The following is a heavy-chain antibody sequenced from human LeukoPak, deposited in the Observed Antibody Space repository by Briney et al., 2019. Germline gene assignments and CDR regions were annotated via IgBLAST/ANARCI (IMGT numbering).Heavy chain of an antibody. J-gene: IGHJ4*02. CDR2: ISYDGSNK. CDR1: GFTFSSYG. D-gene: IGHD3-9*01. Sequence: PGGSLRLSCAASGFTFSSYGMSWVRQAPGKGLEWVAVISYDGSNKYYADSVKGRFTISRDNSKNTLYLQMNSLRAEDTAVYYCAKSMDFDWLLSIEAFDYWGQGTLVTVSS. V-gene: IGHV3-30*18. CDR3: AKSMDFDWLLSIEAFDY.